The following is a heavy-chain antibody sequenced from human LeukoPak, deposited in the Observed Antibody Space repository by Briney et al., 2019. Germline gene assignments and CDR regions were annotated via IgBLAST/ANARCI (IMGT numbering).Heavy chain of an antibody. CDR3: ASEFGYCSGGSGYSDPTEYFQH. D-gene: IGHD2-15*01. CDR2: INPNSGGT. V-gene: IGHV1-2*02. CDR1: GYTFTGYY. Sequence: ASVKVSCKASGYTFTGYYMHWVRQAPGQGLEWMGWINPNSGGTNYAQKFQGRVTMTRDTSISTAYMELSRLRSDDTAVYYCASEFGYCSGGSGYSDPTEYFQHWGQGTLVTVSS. J-gene: IGHJ1*01.